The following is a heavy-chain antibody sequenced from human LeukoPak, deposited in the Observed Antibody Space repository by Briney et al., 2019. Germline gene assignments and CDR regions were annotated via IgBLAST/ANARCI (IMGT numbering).Heavy chain of an antibody. V-gene: IGHV3-48*03. D-gene: IGHD3-10*02. CDR2: ISSSGSTI. Sequence: GGSLRLSCAASGFTFSSYEINWVRQAPGKGLEWVSYISSSGSTIYYADPGKGRFTISRDNAKNSLYLQMNSLRAEDTAVYYCAELGITMIGGVWGKGTTVTISS. J-gene: IGHJ6*04. CDR3: AELGITMIGGV. CDR1: GFTFSSYE.